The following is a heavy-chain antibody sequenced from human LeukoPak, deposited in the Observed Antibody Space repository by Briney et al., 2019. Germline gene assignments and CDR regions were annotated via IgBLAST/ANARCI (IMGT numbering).Heavy chain of an antibody. CDR1: GFTFSSYG. V-gene: IGHV3-30*18. CDR2: ISYDGSNK. D-gene: IGHD2-8*01. Sequence: GGSLRLSCAASGFTFSSYGMHWVRQAPGKGLEWVAVISYDGSNKYYADSVKGRFTISRDNSKNTLYLQMDSLRAEDTAVYYCAKDTPRGVASIRSSAFDIWGQGTMVTVSS. J-gene: IGHJ3*02. CDR3: AKDTPRGVASIRSSAFDI.